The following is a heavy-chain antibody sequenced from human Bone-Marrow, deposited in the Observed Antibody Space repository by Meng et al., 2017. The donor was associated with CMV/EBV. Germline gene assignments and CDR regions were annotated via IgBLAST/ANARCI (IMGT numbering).Heavy chain of an antibody. D-gene: IGHD4/OR15-4a*01. Sequence: GGSLRLSCAASGFTFSSYWMSWVRQAPGKGLEWVANIKQDGSEKYYVDSVKGRFTISRDNAKNSLYLQMNSLRAEDTAVYYCARDNLFEYGGNQKSDYWGQGTLVTVSS. CDR1: GFTFSSYW. CDR2: IKQDGSEK. CDR3: ARDNLFEYGGNQKSDY. V-gene: IGHV3-7*01. J-gene: IGHJ4*02.